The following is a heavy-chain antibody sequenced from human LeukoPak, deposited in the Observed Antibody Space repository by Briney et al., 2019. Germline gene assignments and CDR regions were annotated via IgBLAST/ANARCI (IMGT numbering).Heavy chain of an antibody. D-gene: IGHD6-6*01. V-gene: IGHV3-30*14. CDR3: AAYSSCDY. Sequence: GGSLRLSCAASGFTFSSYAMHWVRQAPGKGLEWVAVISYDGSNKYYADSVKGRFTVSRDHSKNTLYLQMNSLRAEDTAVYYCAAYSSCDYWGQGALVTVSS. J-gene: IGHJ4*02. CDR1: GFTFSSYA. CDR2: ISYDGSNK.